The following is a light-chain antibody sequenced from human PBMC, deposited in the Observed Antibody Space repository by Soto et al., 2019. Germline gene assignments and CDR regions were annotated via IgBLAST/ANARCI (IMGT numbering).Light chain of an antibody. V-gene: IGKV1-5*01. CDR3: QQYTTFSPT. CDR2: DVS. CDR1: QSVSPW. Sequence: IQMTQTPSTLSASVGDRVTITCRASQSVSPWLAWYQQTPGKAPTLLIYDVSNLQFGIPSRFSGSGSETEFTLTISGLQPDDFATYYGQQYTTFSPTVGQGTQLDI. J-gene: IGKJ2*01.